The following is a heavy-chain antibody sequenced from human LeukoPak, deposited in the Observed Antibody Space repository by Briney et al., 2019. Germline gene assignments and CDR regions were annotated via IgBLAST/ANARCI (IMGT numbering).Heavy chain of an antibody. Sequence: ASVKVSCKASGYTFTGYYMHWVRQAPGQGLEWMGWINPNSGGTNYAQKFQGRVTMTRDTSISTAYMELSRLRSDDTAVYYCARQLTGGPHDAFDIWGQGTMVTVSS. V-gene: IGHV1-2*02. D-gene: IGHD7-27*01. CDR3: ARQLTGGPHDAFDI. CDR1: GYTFTGYY. CDR2: INPNSGGT. J-gene: IGHJ3*02.